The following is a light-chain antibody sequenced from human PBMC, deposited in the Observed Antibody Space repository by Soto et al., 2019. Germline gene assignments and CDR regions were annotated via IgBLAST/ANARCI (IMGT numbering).Light chain of an antibody. CDR3: LQDYNYPWG. CDR2: AAS. V-gene: IGKV1-6*01. J-gene: IGKJ1*01. CDR1: QGIRND. Sequence: AIQMTQSPSSLSASVGDRVTITCRASQGIRNDLGWYQQKPGKAPKLLIYAASSLQSGVPSRFRCSVSGTDFTLTISSLHPEDFATYYCLQDYNYPWGFGQGTKLEIK.